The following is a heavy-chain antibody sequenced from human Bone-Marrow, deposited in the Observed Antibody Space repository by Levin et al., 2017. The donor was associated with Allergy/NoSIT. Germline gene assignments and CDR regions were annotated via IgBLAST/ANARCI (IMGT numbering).Heavy chain of an antibody. CDR1: GYMFTTYY. Sequence: ASVKVSCKSSGYMFTTYYMHWVRQAPGQGLEWMGMINPNGGSTTIAQKFEGRVTMTRDTSTSTVYMELRRLTSEATAVYYCARSDLKHYASGSLYGMDVWGQGTTVTVSS. V-gene: IGHV1-46*01. CDR2: INPNGGST. J-gene: IGHJ6*02. D-gene: IGHD3-10*01. CDR3: ARSDLKHYASGSLYGMDV.